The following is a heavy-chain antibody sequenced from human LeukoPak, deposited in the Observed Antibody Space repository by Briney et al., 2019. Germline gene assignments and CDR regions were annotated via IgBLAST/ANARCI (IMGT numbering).Heavy chain of an antibody. CDR1: GFTFSNYA. CDR2: ISGSGGAT. CDR3: AKGGPQFFDY. J-gene: IGHJ4*02. V-gene: IGHV3-23*01. D-gene: IGHD5-24*01. Sequence: GGSLRLSCVASGFTFSNYAMTWVRQAPGKGLEWVSTISGSGGATNYADSVKGRFTISRDSSKSTLYLQMNSLRAEDTAVYFCAKGGPQFFDYWGQGSLVTVSS.